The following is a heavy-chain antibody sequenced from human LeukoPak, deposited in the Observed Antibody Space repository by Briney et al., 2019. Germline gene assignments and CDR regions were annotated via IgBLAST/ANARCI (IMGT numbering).Heavy chain of an antibody. Sequence: PGGSLRLSCAASRFTFSSSWMTWVRQPLGKGLEYVANIKEDGSQKYYEDSVKGRFTISRDNVENSLYLQMDSLRAEDTDVYFCARNLAYNAFDIWGQGTVVTVSS. D-gene: IGHD1-1*01. V-gene: IGHV3-7*01. CDR3: ARNLAYNAFDI. CDR2: IKEDGSQK. J-gene: IGHJ3*02. CDR1: RFTFSSSW.